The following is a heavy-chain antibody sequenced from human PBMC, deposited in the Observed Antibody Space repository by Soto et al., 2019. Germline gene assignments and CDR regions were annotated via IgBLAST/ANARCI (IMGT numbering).Heavy chain of an antibody. V-gene: IGHV4-28*03. CDR2: IYYSGST. CDR1: GYSISSSNW. CDR3: ARGSSWYRDNWFDP. D-gene: IGHD6-13*01. J-gene: IGHJ5*02. Sequence: ASETLSLTCAVSGYSISSSNWWGWIRQPPGKGLEWIGYIYYSGSTYYNPSLKSRVTMSVDTSKNQFSLKLSSVTAVDTAVYYCARGSSWYRDNWFDPWGQGTLVTVSS.